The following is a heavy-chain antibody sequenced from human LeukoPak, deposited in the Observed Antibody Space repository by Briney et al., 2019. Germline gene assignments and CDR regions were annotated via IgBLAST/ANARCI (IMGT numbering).Heavy chain of an antibody. D-gene: IGHD3-22*01. Sequence: GGSLRLSCAASGLTFSSHWMHWVRQAPGKGLVWVSRITNDGSSTTYADSVKGRFTISRDNAKNSLYLQMNSLRAEDTAVYYCRTRNYYDSSGYYRDYWGQGTLVTVSS. CDR3: RTRNYYDSSGYYRDY. CDR2: ITNDGSST. CDR1: GLTFSSHW. V-gene: IGHV3-74*01. J-gene: IGHJ4*02.